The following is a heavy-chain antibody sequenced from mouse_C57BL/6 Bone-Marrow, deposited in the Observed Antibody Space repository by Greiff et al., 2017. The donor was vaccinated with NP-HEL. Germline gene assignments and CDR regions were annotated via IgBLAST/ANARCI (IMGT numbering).Heavy chain of an antibody. CDR1: GYTFTSYG. V-gene: IGHV1-81*01. D-gene: IGHD1-1*01. Sequence: QVQLQQSGAELARPGASVKLSCKASGYTFTSYGISWVKQRPGQGLEWIGEIYPRSGNTYYNEKFKGKATLTADKSSSTAYMELRSLTSEDSAVYFCAKGIYYYGSSYWAHYAMDYGGQGTSVTVAS. J-gene: IGHJ4*01. CDR2: IYPRSGNT. CDR3: AKGIYYYGSSYWAHYAMDY.